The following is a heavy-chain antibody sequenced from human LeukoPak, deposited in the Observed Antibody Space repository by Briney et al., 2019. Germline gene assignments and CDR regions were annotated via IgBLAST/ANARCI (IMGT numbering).Heavy chain of an antibody. CDR3: ARGGYYDILTGYSALEH. Sequence: GGSLRLSCAVSGFSFSNYDMHWVRQAPGKGLEWVSAIGIAGDTYYPGSVKGRFTIFRENAKNSLYLQMNSLRAGDTAVYYCARGGYYDILTGYSALEHWGQGTLVTVSS. J-gene: IGHJ4*02. V-gene: IGHV3-13*01. CDR1: GFSFSNYD. D-gene: IGHD3-9*01. CDR2: IGIAGDT.